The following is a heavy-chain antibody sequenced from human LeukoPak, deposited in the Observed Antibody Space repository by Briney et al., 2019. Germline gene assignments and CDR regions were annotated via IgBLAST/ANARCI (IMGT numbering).Heavy chain of an antibody. Sequence: GGSLRLSCVASGFTVSSNYMSWVRQARGKGLEWVSVIYSGGSTYYADSVKGRFTISRHNSKNTLYLQMNSLRAEDTAVYYCASSTYYDILTGYSSYYYYGMDVWGQGTTVTVSS. CDR3: ASSTYYDILTGYSSYYYYGMDV. CDR2: IYSGGST. J-gene: IGHJ6*02. V-gene: IGHV3-53*04. D-gene: IGHD3-9*01. CDR1: GFTVSSNY.